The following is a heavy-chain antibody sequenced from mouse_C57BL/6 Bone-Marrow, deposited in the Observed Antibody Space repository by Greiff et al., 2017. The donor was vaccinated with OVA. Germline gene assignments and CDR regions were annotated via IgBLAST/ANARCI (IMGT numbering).Heavy chain of an antibody. V-gene: IGHV1-55*01. Sequence: VQLQQSGAELVKPGASVKMSCKASGYTFTSYWITWVKQRPGQGLEWIGDIYPGSGSTNYNEKFKSKATLTVDTSSSTAYMQLSSLTSEDSAVYYCARRRELSDYFDYWGQGTTLTVSS. D-gene: IGHD4-1*01. CDR3: ARRRELSDYFDY. CDR2: IYPGSGST. CDR1: GYTFTSYW. J-gene: IGHJ2*01.